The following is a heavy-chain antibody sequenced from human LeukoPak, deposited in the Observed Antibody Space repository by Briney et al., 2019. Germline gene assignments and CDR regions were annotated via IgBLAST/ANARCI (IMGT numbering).Heavy chain of an antibody. CDR2: IYYSGST. V-gene: IGHV4-59*12. J-gene: IGHJ5*02. D-gene: IGHD4-17*01. CDR1: GGSISSYY. Sequence: SETLSLTCTVSGGSISSYYWSWIRQPPGKGLEWIGYIYYSGSTNYNPSLKSRVTISVDTSKNQFSLKLSSVTAADTAVYYCARDRTTVTTTAGWFDPWGQGTPVTVSS. CDR3: ARDRTTVTTTAGWFDP.